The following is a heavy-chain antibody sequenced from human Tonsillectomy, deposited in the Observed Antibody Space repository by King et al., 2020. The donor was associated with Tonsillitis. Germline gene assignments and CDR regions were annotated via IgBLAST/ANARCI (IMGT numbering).Heavy chain of an antibody. V-gene: IGHV3-33*01. D-gene: IGHD5-12*01. CDR2: IWSDGSNK. CDR3: ARDGSGYPYYSYYMDV. J-gene: IGHJ6*03. CDR1: GFTFSSYG. Sequence: VQLVESGGGVVQPGRSLRLSCAASGFTFSSYGMVWVRQAPGKGLEWLAVIWSDGSNKDYADSVKGRCTISRDNSNNTLYLQINSLRAEDTAIYYCARDGSGYPYYSYYMDVWGKGTTVTVSS.